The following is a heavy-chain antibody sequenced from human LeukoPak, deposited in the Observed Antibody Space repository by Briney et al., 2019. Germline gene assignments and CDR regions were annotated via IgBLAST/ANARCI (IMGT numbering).Heavy chain of an antibody. CDR3: AKAYDSSGYYPPDY. CDR2: ISGSGGST. V-gene: IGHV3-23*01. Sequence: PGGSLRLSCAASGFTFSSYAMSWVRQAPGKGLEWDSAISGSGGSTYYADSVKGRFTISRDNSKNTLYLQMNSLRAEDTAVYYCAKAYDSSGYYPPDYWGQGTLVTVSS. D-gene: IGHD3-22*01. J-gene: IGHJ4*02. CDR1: GFTFSSYA.